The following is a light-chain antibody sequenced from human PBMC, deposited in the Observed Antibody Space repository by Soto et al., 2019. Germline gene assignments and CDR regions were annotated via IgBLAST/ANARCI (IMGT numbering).Light chain of an antibody. CDR1: QSVSSY. V-gene: IGKV3-15*01. CDR3: QQYSNWPRT. CDR2: GAS. J-gene: IGKJ1*01. Sequence: ELVMTQSPATLSVTPGERATRXXRASQSVSSYLAWYQQKPGQAPRLXICGASTRATGIPARFSGSGAGTEFTLTISSLQSEDFAVYHCQQYSNWPRTFGQGTKVDIK.